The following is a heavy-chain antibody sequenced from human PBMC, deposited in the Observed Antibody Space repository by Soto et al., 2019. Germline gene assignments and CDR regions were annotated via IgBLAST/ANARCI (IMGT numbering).Heavy chain of an antibody. Sequence: GASVKVSCKASGYTFTSYDIHWVRQATGQGLAWMGWMNPNSGNTGYAQKFQGRVTMTRNASISTAYMELSSLRSDHTAVCYCARDPHEFWNSYFFDPWGPGTLVTVSS. CDR3: ARDPHEFWNSYFFDP. D-gene: IGHD3-3*01. CDR1: GYTFTSYD. J-gene: IGHJ5*02. V-gene: IGHV1-8*01. CDR2: MNPNSGNT.